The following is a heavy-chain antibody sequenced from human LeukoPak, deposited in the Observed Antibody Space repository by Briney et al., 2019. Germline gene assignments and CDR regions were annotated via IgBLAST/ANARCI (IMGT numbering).Heavy chain of an antibody. CDR1: GGSISSYY. CDR2: IYSSGST. CDR3: ARLTSWFVLDY. V-gene: IGHV4-4*07. Sequence: SETLSLTCTVSGGSISSYYWSWIRQPAGKGLEWIGRIYSSGSTNYNPSLKSRVTISVDTSKNQFSLRLTSVTAADTAVYYCARLTSWFVLDYWGQGTLVTVSS. D-gene: IGHD1-1*01. J-gene: IGHJ4*02.